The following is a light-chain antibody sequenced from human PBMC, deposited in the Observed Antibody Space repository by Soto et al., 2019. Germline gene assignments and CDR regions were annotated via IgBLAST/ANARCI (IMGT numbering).Light chain of an antibody. Sequence: EIVLTQSPGTLSLSPGERATLYCRASQSVSSNLAWYQQKPGQAPRLLIYDTSSRASDIPDRFSGSGSGTDFTLTISRLEPEDFAVYFCQQYGSSPTFGQGTKVDI. V-gene: IGKV3-20*01. J-gene: IGKJ1*01. CDR2: DTS. CDR3: QQYGSSPT. CDR1: QSVSSN.